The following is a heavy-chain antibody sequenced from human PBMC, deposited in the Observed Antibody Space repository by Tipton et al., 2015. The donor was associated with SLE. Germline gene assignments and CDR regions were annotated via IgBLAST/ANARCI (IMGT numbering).Heavy chain of an antibody. J-gene: IGHJ2*01. Sequence: QLVQSGAEVKKPGAPVKVSCKASGYTFTSYDINWVRQATGQGLEWMGWMNPNSGNTGYAQKFQGRVTMTRNTSISTAYMELSSLRSEDTAVYYCARVGEPNHYDFWSGYHYWYFDLWGRGTLVTVSS. CDR2: MNPNSGNT. V-gene: IGHV1-8*01. CDR3: ARVGEPNHYDFWSGYHYWYFDL. CDR1: GYTFTSYD. D-gene: IGHD3-3*01.